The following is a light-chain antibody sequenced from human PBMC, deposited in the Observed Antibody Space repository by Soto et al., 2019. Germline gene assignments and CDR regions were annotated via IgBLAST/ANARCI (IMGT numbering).Light chain of an antibody. J-gene: IGKJ4*01. Sequence: EIVLTQSPATLSLSPGERATLSCRASQSVSSCYLAWYQQKPGQAPRLLIYGASSRATGIPDRFSGSGSGTDFTLTISRLEPEDYALYYCQQYGSSHTFGGGTQVEIK. CDR1: QSVSSCY. CDR3: QQYGSSHT. V-gene: IGKV3-20*01. CDR2: GAS.